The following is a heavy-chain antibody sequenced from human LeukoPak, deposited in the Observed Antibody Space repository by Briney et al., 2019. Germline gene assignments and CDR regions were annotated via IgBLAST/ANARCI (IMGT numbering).Heavy chain of an antibody. Sequence: SETLSLTCTVSGGSISSGDYYWSWIRQPPGQGLEWIGYIHYSGSTYYNPSLNSRVTTSVDTSKNQFSLKLSSVTAADTAVYYCARDYYDSSGYYYALWGQGTLVTVSS. CDR3: ARDYYDSSGYYYAL. J-gene: IGHJ4*02. CDR1: GGSISSGDYY. D-gene: IGHD3-22*01. V-gene: IGHV4-30-4*08. CDR2: IHYSGST.